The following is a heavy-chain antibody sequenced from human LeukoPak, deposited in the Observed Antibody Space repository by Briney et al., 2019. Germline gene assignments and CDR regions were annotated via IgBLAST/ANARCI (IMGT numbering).Heavy chain of an antibody. V-gene: IGHV3-11*05. CDR2: ISSSSSYT. CDR1: GFTFSDYY. J-gene: IGHJ4*02. CDR3: ARGAHYYGSGSN. Sequence: GGSLRLSCAASGFTFSDYYMSWIGQAPGKRLEWVSYISSSSSYTNYADSVKGRFTISRDNAKNSLYLQMNSLRAEDTAVYYCARGAHYYGSGSNWGQGTLVTVSS. D-gene: IGHD3-10*01.